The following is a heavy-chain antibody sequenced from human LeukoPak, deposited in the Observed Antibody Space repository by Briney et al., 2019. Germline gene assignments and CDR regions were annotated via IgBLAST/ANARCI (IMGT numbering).Heavy chain of an antibody. J-gene: IGHJ4*02. Sequence: GGSLRLSCAASGFTVSNNYMSWVRQAPGKGLEWVSVIYSGGSTYYADSVKGRFTISRDNSKNTLYLQMNSLRAEDTAVYYCARDRLSSPKWELLAYFDYWAREPWSPSPQ. CDR3: ARDRLSSPKWELLAYFDY. CDR2: IYSGGST. CDR1: GFTVSNNY. D-gene: IGHD1-26*01. V-gene: IGHV3-53*01.